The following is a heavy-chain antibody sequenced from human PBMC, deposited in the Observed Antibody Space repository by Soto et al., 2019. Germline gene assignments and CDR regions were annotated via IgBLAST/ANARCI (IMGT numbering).Heavy chain of an antibody. CDR3: AGDYGSGSYRFDF. J-gene: IGHJ4*02. CDR2: IASSGST. Sequence: SETLSLTCTVSGGSINTGGYFWTWIRQHPGKGLEWIGYIASSGSTYYNPSLKGRLTIAADTSRNQFSLRLTSVTAADTAVYYCAGDYGSGSYRFDFWGQGALVTVSS. CDR1: GGSINTGGYF. V-gene: IGHV4-31*03. D-gene: IGHD3-10*01.